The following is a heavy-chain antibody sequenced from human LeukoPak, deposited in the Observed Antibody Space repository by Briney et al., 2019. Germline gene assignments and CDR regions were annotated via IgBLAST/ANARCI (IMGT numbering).Heavy chain of an antibody. CDR1: GFTFSSFN. V-gene: IGHV3-21*01. CDR2: ISGSSTYI. Sequence: KPGGSLRLSCAASGFTFSSFNFNWVRQAPGKGLEWVSSISGSSTYIYYEDSVKGRFAISRDNSKNLVFLQMNSLRADDTAVYYCARDDGGVLDVFDVWGQGTMVTVSS. D-gene: IGHD2-8*02. CDR3: ARDDGGVLDVFDV. J-gene: IGHJ3*01.